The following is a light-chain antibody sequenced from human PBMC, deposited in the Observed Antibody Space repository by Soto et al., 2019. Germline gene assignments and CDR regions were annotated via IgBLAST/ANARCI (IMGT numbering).Light chain of an antibody. V-gene: IGKV3-20*01. CDR2: AAS. Sequence: EIVLTQSPGTLSLSPGDRATLSCRASQNLGSGYLAWYQQKPGQAPRILIYAASSRATGIPDRFSGSGSGTDFTLTISRLEPEDFAVYDCQQYGDSPITFGQGTRLEI. CDR1: QNLGSGY. J-gene: IGKJ5*01. CDR3: QQYGDSPIT.